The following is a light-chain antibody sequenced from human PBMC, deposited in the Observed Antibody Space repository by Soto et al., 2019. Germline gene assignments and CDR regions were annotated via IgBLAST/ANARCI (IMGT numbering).Light chain of an antibody. Sequence: QSALTQPASVSGSPGQSITMSCTGTSSDVGGYNYVSWYQQHPGKAPKLMIYDVSNRPSGVSNRFSGSKSGNTASLTISGLQAEEEADYYCSSYTSSSTLGVFGGGPQLTVL. V-gene: IGLV2-14*01. CDR2: DVS. CDR3: SSYTSSSTLGV. J-gene: IGLJ2*01. CDR1: SSDVGGYNY.